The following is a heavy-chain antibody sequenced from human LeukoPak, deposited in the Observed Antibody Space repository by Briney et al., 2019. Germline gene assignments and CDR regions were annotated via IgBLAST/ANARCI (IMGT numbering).Heavy chain of an antibody. CDR1: GFTFSSYE. J-gene: IGHJ6*04. Sequence: GALRLSCAASGFTFSSYEMNWVRQAPGKGLEWVSYISSSGSTIYYADSVKGRFTISRDNAKNSLYLQMNSLRAEDTAVYYCAELGITMIGGVWGKGTTVIISS. CDR3: AELGITMIGGV. D-gene: IGHD3-10*02. CDR2: ISSSGSTI. V-gene: IGHV3-48*03.